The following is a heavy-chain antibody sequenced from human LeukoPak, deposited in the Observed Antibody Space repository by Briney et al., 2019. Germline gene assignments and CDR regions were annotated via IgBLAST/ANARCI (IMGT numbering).Heavy chain of an antibody. CDR3: VRQYSGYESLYFDS. CDR1: GYTFSSYT. D-gene: IGHD5-12*01. V-gene: IGHV7-4-1*02. Sequence: ASVKVSCKASGYTFSSYTLSWLRQAPGQGLEWMGWINTYTGTPTYAQGFTGRFVFSLDSSVSTAYLQINSLKAEDIVVYYCVRQYSGYESLYFDSWGQGTLVTVSS. CDR2: INTYTGTP. J-gene: IGHJ4*02.